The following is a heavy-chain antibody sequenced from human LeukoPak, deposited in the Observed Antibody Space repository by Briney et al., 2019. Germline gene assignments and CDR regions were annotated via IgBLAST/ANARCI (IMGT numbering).Heavy chain of an antibody. CDR3: ARAYYDILTGYYGGYDGFGI. Sequence: PSETLSLTCTVSGGSISSGDYYWSWIRQPPGKGLEWIGYIYYSGSTFYNPSLKSRVTISVDTSKNQFSLKLSSVTAADTAVYYCARAYYDILTGYYGGYDGFGIWGQGTMVTVSS. J-gene: IGHJ3*02. D-gene: IGHD3-9*01. CDR1: GGSISSGDYY. V-gene: IGHV4-30-4*01. CDR2: IYYSGST.